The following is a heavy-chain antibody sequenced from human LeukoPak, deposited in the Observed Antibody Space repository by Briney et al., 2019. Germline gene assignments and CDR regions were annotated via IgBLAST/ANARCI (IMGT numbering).Heavy chain of an antibody. CDR2: ISSDGRTT. CDR3: LGYYSGSPN. V-gene: IGHV3-74*01. J-gene: IGHJ4*02. CDR1: GFTFSYNW. D-gene: IGHD3-10*01. Sequence: GGSLRLSCAASGFTFSYNWMHWVRQAPGKGLVWVSRISSDGRTTHYADSVKGRFTISRVSAKNTLFLQVNDLRAEDTAVYYCLGYYSGSPNWGQGTLVTVSS.